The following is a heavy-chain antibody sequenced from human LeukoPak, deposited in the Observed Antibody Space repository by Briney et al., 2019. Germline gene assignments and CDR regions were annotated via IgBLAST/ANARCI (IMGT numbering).Heavy chain of an antibody. CDR2: ISGSGGST. CDR3: AKGVGSGH. D-gene: IGHD6-19*01. CDR1: GRTFTEYY. V-gene: IGHV3-23*01. J-gene: IGHJ4*02. Sequence: GGSLRLSCAASGRTFTEYYMHWIRQAPGKGLEWVSAISGSGGSTYYADSVKGRFTISRDNSKNTLYLQMNSLRAEDTAVYYCAKGVGSGHWGQGTLVTVSS.